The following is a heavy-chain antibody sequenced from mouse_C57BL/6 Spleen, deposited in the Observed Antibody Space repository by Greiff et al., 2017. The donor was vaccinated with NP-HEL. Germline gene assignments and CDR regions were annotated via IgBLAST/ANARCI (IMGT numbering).Heavy chain of an antibody. Sequence: VQLQQPGAELVKPGASVKLSCKASGYTFTSYWMHWVKQRPGQGLEWIGMIHPNSGSTNYNEKFKSKATLTVDKSSSTAYMQLSSLTSEDSAVYYCARCTTVVAPYFDYWGQGTTLTVSS. CDR2: IHPNSGST. CDR3: ARCTTVVAPYFDY. D-gene: IGHD1-1*01. V-gene: IGHV1-64*01. CDR1: GYTFTSYW. J-gene: IGHJ2*01.